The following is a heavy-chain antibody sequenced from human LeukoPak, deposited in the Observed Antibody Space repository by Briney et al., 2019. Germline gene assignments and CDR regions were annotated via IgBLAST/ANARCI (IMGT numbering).Heavy chain of an antibody. CDR2: IYTSGST. CDR3: ASGLRYFDLYY. CDR1: RGSISYFY. Sequence: PSETLSLTCTVSRGSISYFYWSWIRQPPGKGLEWIGYIYTSGSTNYNPSLKSRVTISVDTSKNQFSLKLSSVTAADTAVYYCASGLRYFDLYYWGQGTLVTVSS. V-gene: IGHV4-4*08. J-gene: IGHJ4*02. D-gene: IGHD3-9*01.